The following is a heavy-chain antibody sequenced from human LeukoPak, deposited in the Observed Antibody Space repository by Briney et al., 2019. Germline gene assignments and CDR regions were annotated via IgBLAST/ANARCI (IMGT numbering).Heavy chain of an antibody. CDR2: ISYDGSNK. J-gene: IGHJ3*02. D-gene: IGHD3-3*01. Sequence: PGGSLRLSCAASGFTFSSYAMHWVRQAPGKGREGVAVISYDGSNKYYADSVKGRFTISRDNSKNTLYLQMNSLRAEDTAVYYCARGERFLEWLSDAFDIWGQGTMVTVSS. CDR1: GFTFSSYA. V-gene: IGHV3-30-3*01. CDR3: ARGERFLEWLSDAFDI.